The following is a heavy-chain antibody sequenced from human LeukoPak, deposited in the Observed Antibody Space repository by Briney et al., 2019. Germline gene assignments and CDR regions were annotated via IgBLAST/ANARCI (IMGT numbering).Heavy chain of an antibody. J-gene: IGHJ4*02. V-gene: IGHV3-33*01. CDR2: LWYDERTK. CDR1: GFTFSGHG. D-gene: IGHD2-21*02. CDR3: ARDYCGGDCYVDY. Sequence: GRPLRLSCTVSGFTFSGHGMHWVRQAPGKGLEWVAVLWYDERTKYYAESVKGRFTISRDNSKNTLYLQMNSLRAEDTAIYYCARDYCGGDCYVDYWGQGTLVTVSS.